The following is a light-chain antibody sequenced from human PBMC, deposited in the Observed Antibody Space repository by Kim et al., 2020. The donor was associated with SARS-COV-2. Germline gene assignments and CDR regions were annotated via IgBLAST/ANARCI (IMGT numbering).Light chain of an antibody. CDR2: GAS. Sequence: EIVLTQSPGTLSLSPGERATLSCRASQSVSSYLAWYQQKPGQAPRLLMYGASSRVTGIPDRFSGSGSGTDFTLTISRLEPEDFAVYYCQQYGSSPGTFGQGTKVDIK. J-gene: IGKJ1*01. CDR3: QQYGSSPGT. CDR1: QSVSSY. V-gene: IGKV3-20*01.